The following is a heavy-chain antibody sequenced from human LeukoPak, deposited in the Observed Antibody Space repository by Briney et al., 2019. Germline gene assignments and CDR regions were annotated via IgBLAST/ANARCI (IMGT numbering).Heavy chain of an antibody. D-gene: IGHD3-22*01. V-gene: IGHV1-8*01. CDR2: MNPNSGNT. J-gene: IGHJ3*02. CDR3: ARGMGPSYDSSGPAFDI. Sequence: GASVKVSCKASGYTFTSYDINWVRQATGQGLEWMGWMNPNSGNTGYAQKFQGRVTMTRNTSISTAYMELSSLRSEDTAVYYCARGMGPSYDSSGPAFDIWGQGKMVTVSS. CDR1: GYTFTSYD.